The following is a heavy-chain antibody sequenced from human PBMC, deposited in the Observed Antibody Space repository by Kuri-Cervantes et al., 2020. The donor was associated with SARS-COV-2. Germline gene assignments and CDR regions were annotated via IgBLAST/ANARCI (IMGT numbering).Heavy chain of an antibody. CDR2: ISSSSSYI. Sequence: GESLKISCAASGFTFSSYSMNWVRQAPGKGLEWVSSISSSSSYIYYADSVKGRFTISRDNAKNSLYLQMNSLRAEDTAVYYCASGLNDYYYYYGMDVWGQGTTVTVSS. D-gene: IGHD3-9*01. CDR3: ASGLNDYYYYYGMDV. J-gene: IGHJ6*02. V-gene: IGHV3-21*01. CDR1: GFTFSSYS.